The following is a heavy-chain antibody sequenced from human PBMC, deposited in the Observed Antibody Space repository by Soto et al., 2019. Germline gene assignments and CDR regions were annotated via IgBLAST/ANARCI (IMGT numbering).Heavy chain of an antibody. CDR2: IYYSGST. Sequence: QVQLQESGPGLVKPSQTLSLTCTVSGGSISSGGYYWSWIRQHPGKGLEWIGYIYYSGSTYYNPSLKSRVTISVDTSKIPFSLKLSSVTAADTAVYYCAREGGIVGATAADYWGQGTLVTVSS. J-gene: IGHJ4*02. CDR3: AREGGIVGATAADY. V-gene: IGHV4-31*03. D-gene: IGHD1-26*01. CDR1: GGSISSGGYY.